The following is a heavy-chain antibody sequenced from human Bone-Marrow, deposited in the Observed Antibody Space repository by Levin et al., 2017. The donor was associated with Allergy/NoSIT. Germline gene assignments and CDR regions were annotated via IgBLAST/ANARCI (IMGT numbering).Heavy chain of an antibody. Sequence: SQTLSLPCAVSGYYIRNGYYWGWIRQPPGKGLEWIGSIYHSGRTYYNPSLKSRVTISVDTSKNQFSLRLNSVTAADTAVYYCASYDFWSGYPINGMDVWGQGTTVTVSS. CDR1: GYYIRNGYY. V-gene: IGHV4-38-2*01. CDR2: IYHSGRT. J-gene: IGHJ6*02. CDR3: ASYDFWSGYPINGMDV. D-gene: IGHD3-3*01.